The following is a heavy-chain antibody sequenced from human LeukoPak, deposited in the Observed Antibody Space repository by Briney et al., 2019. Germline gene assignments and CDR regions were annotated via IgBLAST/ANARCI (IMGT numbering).Heavy chain of an antibody. CDR2: ISWNSGSI. D-gene: IGHD3-22*01. CDR1: GFTFDDYA. CDR3: AKGGRAYSSGYYYY. V-gene: IGHV3-9*01. J-gene: IGHJ4*02. Sequence: PGRSLRLSCAASGFTFDDYAMHWVRQAPGKGLEWVSGISWNSGSIGYADSVKGRFTISRDNAKNSLYLQMNSLRAEDTALYYCAKGGRAYSSGYYYYWGQGTLVTVSS.